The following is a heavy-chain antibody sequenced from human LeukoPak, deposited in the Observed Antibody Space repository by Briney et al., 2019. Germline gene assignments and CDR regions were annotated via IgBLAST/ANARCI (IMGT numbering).Heavy chain of an antibody. CDR1: GFTVSINY. V-gene: IGHV3-66*01. Sequence: QPGGSLRLSCAASGFTVSINYVTWVLQAPGTGLEWVSVIYGGGGTYYADSVKGRFTISRDNSKNTLYLQMNSLRAEDTAVSYCAREGGGPSGPLDYWGQGTLVTVSS. J-gene: IGHJ4*02. CDR2: IYGGGGT. D-gene: IGHD3-3*01. CDR3: AREGGGPSGPLDY.